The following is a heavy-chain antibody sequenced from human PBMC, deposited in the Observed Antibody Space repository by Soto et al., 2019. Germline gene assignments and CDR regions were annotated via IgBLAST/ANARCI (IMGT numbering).Heavy chain of an antibody. Sequence: QVHLVQSGAEVKKPGASVKVSCKGSGYTFTTYGITWVRQAPGQGLEWMGWISAPKGNTNYAQKLQGRVTVTRDTSTSTAYMELRSLRSDDTAVYYGARGRYGDYWGQGALVTVSS. J-gene: IGHJ4*02. CDR1: GYTFTTYG. V-gene: IGHV1-18*01. D-gene: IGHD1-1*01. CDR3: ARGRYGDY. CDR2: ISAPKGNT.